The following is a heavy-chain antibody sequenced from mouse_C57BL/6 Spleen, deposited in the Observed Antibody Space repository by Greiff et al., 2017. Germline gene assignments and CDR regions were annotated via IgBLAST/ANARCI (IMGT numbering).Heavy chain of an antibody. J-gene: IGHJ4*01. Sequence: EVQGVESGGDLVKPGGSLKLSCAASGFTFSSYGMSWVRPTPDKRLEWVATISSGGSYTYYPDSVKGRFTISRDNAKNTLYLQMSSLKSEDTAMYYCARRSYSNYENAMDYWGQGTSVTVSS. CDR2: ISSGGSYT. CDR1: GFTFSSYG. V-gene: IGHV5-6*01. D-gene: IGHD2-5*01. CDR3: ARRSYSNYENAMDY.